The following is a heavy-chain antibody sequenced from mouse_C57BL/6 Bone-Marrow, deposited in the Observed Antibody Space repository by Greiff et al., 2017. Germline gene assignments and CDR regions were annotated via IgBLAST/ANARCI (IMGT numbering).Heavy chain of an antibody. Sequence: VMLVESGPGLVQPSQRLSITCTVSGFSLTSYGVHWVRQSPGKGLEWLGVIWSGGSTDYNAAFISRLSISKDNSKSQVFFKMTSLQADDTAIYYCASLYGSSHYYAMDYWGQGTSVTVSS. CDR3: ASLYGSSHYYAMDY. V-gene: IGHV2-2*01. J-gene: IGHJ4*01. D-gene: IGHD1-1*01. CDR2: IWSGGST. CDR1: GFSLTSYG.